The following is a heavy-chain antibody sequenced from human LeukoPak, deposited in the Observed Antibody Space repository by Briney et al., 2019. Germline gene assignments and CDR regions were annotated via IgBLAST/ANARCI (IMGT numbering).Heavy chain of an antibody. D-gene: IGHD6-19*01. J-gene: IGHJ3*02. Sequence: PGGSLRLSCAASGFTFSSYWMSWVRQARGKGLEWLANIKQDGSEKYYVDSVKGRFTISRDNAKNSLYLQMNSLRAEDTAVYYCARGGSGWYEDDAFDIWGQGTMVTVSS. CDR2: IKQDGSEK. CDR3: ARGGSGWYEDDAFDI. CDR1: GFTFSSYW. V-gene: IGHV3-7*01.